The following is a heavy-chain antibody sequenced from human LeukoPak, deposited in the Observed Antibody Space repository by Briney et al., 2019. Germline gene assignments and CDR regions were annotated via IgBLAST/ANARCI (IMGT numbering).Heavy chain of an antibody. CDR1: GFTFSSYS. CDR2: IRSKANSYAT. J-gene: IGHJ4*02. V-gene: IGHV3-73*01. Sequence: GGSLRLSCAASGFTFSSYSMNWVRQAPGKGLEWVGRIRSKANSYATAYAASVKGRFTISRDDSKNTAYLQMNSLKTEDTAVYYCTRHCSSTSCYDWGFDYWGQGTLVTVSS. CDR3: TRHCSSTSCYDWGFDY. D-gene: IGHD2-2*01.